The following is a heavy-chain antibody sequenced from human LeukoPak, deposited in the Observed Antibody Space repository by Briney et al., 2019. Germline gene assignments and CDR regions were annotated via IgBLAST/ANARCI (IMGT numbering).Heavy chain of an antibody. V-gene: IGHV3-48*01. CDR3: ARGAYYYED. D-gene: IGHD3-22*01. CDR1: GFTFSSHS. Sequence: GSLRLSCAASGFTFSSHSMNWVRQAPGKGLEWVSYISSGSSTIYYADSVKGRFTISRDNAKNSLYLQMNSLRAEDTAVYYCARGAYYYEDWGQGTLVTVSS. J-gene: IGHJ4*02. CDR2: ISSGSSTI.